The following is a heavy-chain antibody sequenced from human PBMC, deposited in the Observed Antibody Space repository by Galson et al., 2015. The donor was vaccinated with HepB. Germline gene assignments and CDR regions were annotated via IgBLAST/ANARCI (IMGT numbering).Heavy chain of an antibody. CDR1: GFTFDDYA. D-gene: IGHD3-16*02. CDR2: ITWNGGTM. CDR3: AKDRGLTDMYFDY. Sequence: SLRLSCAASGFTFDDYAMHWVRQAPGKGLEWVAGITWNGGTMDYADSVKGRFTISRDNARNSLYLQMDSLRGEDTALYYCAKDRGLTDMYFDYWAREPWSPSPQ. V-gene: IGHV3-9*01. J-gene: IGHJ4*02.